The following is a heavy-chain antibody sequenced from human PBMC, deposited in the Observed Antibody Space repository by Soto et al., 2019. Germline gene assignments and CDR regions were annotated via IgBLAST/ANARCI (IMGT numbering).Heavy chain of an antibody. J-gene: IGHJ6*02. D-gene: IGHD2-15*01. Sequence: QVQLVEAGGGVVQPGRSLRLSCAASGFTFSNNGIHWVRQAPGKGLEWVAVISYDGNNKYYADSVKGRLTISRDNSKNTVYLQMNNLRADDTAMYYCAKGGGGNYLTYYYYYGMDVWGQGTTVTVSS. CDR1: GFTFSNNG. CDR2: ISYDGNNK. CDR3: AKGGGGNYLTYYYYYGMDV. V-gene: IGHV3-30*18.